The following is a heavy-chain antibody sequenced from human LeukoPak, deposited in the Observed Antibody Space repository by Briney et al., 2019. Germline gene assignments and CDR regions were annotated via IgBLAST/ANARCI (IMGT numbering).Heavy chain of an antibody. Sequence: GGSLRLSCATAGFVFSDYGIHWVRQAPGKGLEWVAFIRYDGSDPNYPDSVKGRFTISRDNSKNLLQLQMNRLRVENTAVYYFAQDGCCSSDSCAVGTTWFDPGGKGTLVTASS. CDR1: GFVFSDYG. CDR3: AQDGCCSSDSCAVGTTWFDP. J-gene: IGHJ5*02. V-gene: IGHV3-30*02. CDR2: IRYDGSDP. D-gene: IGHD2-2*01.